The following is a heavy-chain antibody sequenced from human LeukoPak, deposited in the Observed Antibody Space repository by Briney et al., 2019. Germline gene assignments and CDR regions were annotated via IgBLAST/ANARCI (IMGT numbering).Heavy chain of an antibody. CDR3: ARDRSDWPTVVTPAVY. D-gene: IGHD4-23*01. V-gene: IGHV3-7*01. CDR1: GFTFSSYW. CDR2: IKQDGSEK. J-gene: IGHJ4*02. Sequence: GGSLRLSCAASGFTFSSYWMSWVRQAPGKGLEWVANIKQDGSEKYYVDSVKGRFTISRDNAKNSLYLQMNSLRAEDTAVYYCARDRSDWPTVVTPAVYWGQGTLVTVSS.